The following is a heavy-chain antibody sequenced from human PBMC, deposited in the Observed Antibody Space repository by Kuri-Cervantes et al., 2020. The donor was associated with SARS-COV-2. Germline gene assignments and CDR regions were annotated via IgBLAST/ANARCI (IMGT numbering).Heavy chain of an antibody. Sequence: SETLSLTCAVYGGSFSGYYWSWIRQPPGKGLEWIGSMLSYYNPSLKSRVTISIGTSKNQFSLKLSSVAAADTAVYYCARHTTIGSTVTHFDYWGQGTLVTVSS. CDR2: MLS. J-gene: IGHJ4*02. D-gene: IGHD5/OR15-5a*01. CDR1: GGSFSGYY. V-gene: IGHV4-34*01. CDR3: ARHTTIGSTVTHFDY.